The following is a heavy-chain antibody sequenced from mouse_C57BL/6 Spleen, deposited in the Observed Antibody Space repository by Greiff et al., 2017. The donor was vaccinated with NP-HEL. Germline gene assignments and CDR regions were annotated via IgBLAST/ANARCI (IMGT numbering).Heavy chain of an antibody. CDR3: ARSGGRAMYY. J-gene: IGHJ4*01. CDR2: ISSGSSTI. Sequence: EVKVVESGGGLVKPGGSLKLSCAASGFTFSDYGMHWVRQAPEKGLEWVAYISSGSSTIYYADTVKGRFTISRDNAKNTLFLQMTSLRSDDTAMYYCARSGGRAMYYWGQGTSVTVSS. CDR1: GFTFSDYG. V-gene: IGHV5-17*01. D-gene: IGHD1-1*01.